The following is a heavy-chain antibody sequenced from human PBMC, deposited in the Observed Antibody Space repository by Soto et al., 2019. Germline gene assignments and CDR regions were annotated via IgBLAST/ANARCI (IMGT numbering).Heavy chain of an antibody. D-gene: IGHD3-16*01. CDR1: GFRFCSSW. J-gene: IGHJ4*02. Sequence: PGGCTRLSCTSCGFRFCSSWMSWVRQAPGKGLGWVANIKEDGSGKYYVDSVKGRFSISRDNARNSLYLQMNSLRVEDTAVYYCVRVGRLGGYWGQGALGTVSS. CDR3: VRVGRLGGY. CDR2: IKEDGSGK. V-gene: IGHV3-7*03.